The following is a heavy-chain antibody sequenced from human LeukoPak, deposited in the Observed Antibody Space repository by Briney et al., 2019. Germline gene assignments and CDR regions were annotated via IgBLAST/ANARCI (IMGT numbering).Heavy chain of an antibody. V-gene: IGHV4-31*03. D-gene: IGHD6-6*01. CDR3: ARGGIAARLMYGFQNWFAP. J-gene: IGHJ5*02. CDR2: IYNSGST. Sequence: SETLSLTCSLSGASISSGGFSWTWIRQHPGRGLEWIGYIYNSGSTYYSPSLQSRVTISVDTSKNQFSLNLRSVTAADTAVYYCARGGIAARLMYGFQNWFAPWGQGTLVTVSS. CDR1: GASISSGGFS.